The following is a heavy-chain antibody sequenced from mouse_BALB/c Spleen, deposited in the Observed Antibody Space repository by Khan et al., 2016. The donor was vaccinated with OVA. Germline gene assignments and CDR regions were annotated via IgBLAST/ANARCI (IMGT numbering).Heavy chain of an antibody. V-gene: IGHV1-77*01. CDR2: IYPGSGNT. J-gene: IGHJ3*01. Sequence: QVRLQQSGAELARPGASVKLSCKASGYTFTDYYINWVKQRTGQGLEWIGEIYPGSGNTYYNEKFKDKATLTADKSSSTAFMQLNSLTSEDSSVDFCARSGIGSFAYWGQGTLVTVSA. D-gene: IGHD2-2*01. CDR3: ARSGIGSFAY. CDR1: GYTFTDYY.